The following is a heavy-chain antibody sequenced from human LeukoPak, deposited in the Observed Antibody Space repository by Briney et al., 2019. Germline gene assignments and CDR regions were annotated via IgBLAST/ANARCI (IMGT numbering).Heavy chain of an antibody. D-gene: IGHD2-2*01. J-gene: IGHJ6*03. CDR1: GFTFGDYA. Sequence: GRSLRLSCTASGFTFGDYAMSWVRQAPGKGLEWVGFIRSKAYGGTTEYAASVKGRFTISRDDSKSIAYLQMNSLKTEDTAVYYCTRVRISCSSTSCSYYYMDVWGKGTTVTVSS. CDR3: TRVRISCSSTSCSYYYMDV. CDR2: IRSKAYGGTT. V-gene: IGHV3-49*04.